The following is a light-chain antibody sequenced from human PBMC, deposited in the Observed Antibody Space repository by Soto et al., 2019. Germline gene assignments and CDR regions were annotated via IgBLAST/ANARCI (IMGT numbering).Light chain of an antibody. V-gene: IGLV2-14*01. CDR1: SSDVGSYNY. CDR2: DVS. Sequence: QSALTQPASVSRSPGQSITVSCTGTSSDVGSYNYVSWYQQHPAKAPKLMIYDVSNRPSGVSNRFSGSKSGNTASLTISGLQSEDDADYYCSSYTTSSTRVFGGGTKLTVL. J-gene: IGLJ3*02. CDR3: SSYTTSSTRV.